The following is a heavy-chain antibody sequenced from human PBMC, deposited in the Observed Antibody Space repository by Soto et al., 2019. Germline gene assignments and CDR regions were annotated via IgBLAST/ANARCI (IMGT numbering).Heavy chain of an antibody. J-gene: IGHJ4*02. CDR1: GGSFSGYY. D-gene: IGHD5-18*01. CDR3: ARSNYSSKPQIQLWLYYFDY. Sequence: SETLSLTCAVYGGSFSGYYWSWVRQPPGKGLEWIGEFNHSGSTNYNPSLQSRVTKSVDTSKNQFSLKLSSVTAADSSVYYCARSNYSSKPQIQLWLYYFDYWGQGTLVTVSS. CDR2: FNHSGST. V-gene: IGHV4-34*01.